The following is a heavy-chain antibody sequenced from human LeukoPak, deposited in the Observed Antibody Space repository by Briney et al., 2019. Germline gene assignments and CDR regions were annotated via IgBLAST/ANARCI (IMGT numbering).Heavy chain of an antibody. CDR2: ISDTGENT. V-gene: IGHV3-23*01. Sequence: GGSLRLSCAASGFTFNSYGMNWVRQAPGKGLDWVSSISDTGENTYYADSAKGRFTISRDNSKNTLYLQMNSLRADDTAVYYCAKRVPYSSSSVYFDFWGLGTLVTVSS. D-gene: IGHD6-6*01. CDR3: AKRVPYSSSSVYFDF. CDR1: GFTFNSYG. J-gene: IGHJ4*02.